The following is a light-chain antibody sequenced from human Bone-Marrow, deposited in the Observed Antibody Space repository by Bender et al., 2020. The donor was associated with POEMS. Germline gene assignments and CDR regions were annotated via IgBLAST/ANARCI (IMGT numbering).Light chain of an antibody. V-gene: IGLV3-21*02. CDR2: DDS. CDR1: NLGIKS. J-gene: IGLJ2*01. Sequence: SYVLTQSPSVSVAPGQTATITCAATNLGIKSVHWYQQRPGQAPLLVVFDDSDRPSGIPERFAGSNAVNTATLTINSVEAGDEADYYCQVWDSSSDHHVVFGGGTKLTVL. CDR3: QVWDSSSDHHVV.